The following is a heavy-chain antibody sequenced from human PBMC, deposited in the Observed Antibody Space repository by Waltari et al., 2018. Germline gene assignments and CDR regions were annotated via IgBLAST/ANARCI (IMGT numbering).Heavy chain of an antibody. V-gene: IGHV3-74*01. CDR2: IYSDGSIT. Sequence: EVQLVESGGGLVRPGGSLRLSCVASGFNFSNYWMHWVRQAPGKGLVWVSRIYSDGSITKYADAVKGRFTISRDNAKNTLYLQMNSLRAEDTAVYCCARLGRSNNWGQGTLVTVSS. CDR1: GFNFSNYW. D-gene: IGHD1-26*01. J-gene: IGHJ1*01. CDR3: ARLGRSNN.